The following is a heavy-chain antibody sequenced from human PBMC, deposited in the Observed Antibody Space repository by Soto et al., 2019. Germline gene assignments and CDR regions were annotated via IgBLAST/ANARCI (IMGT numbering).Heavy chain of an antibody. J-gene: IGHJ6*02. D-gene: IGHD2-15*01. CDR1: GFTFNTYG. V-gene: IGHV3-33*08. CDR3: ARGDCTGAYCYSWPFNYGVDV. Sequence: QVQLVESGGGVVQPGGSLRLSCTTSGFTFNTYGMYWVRQAPGKGLEWEAIIWYDGSNKYYGDSVKGRFTISRDNSKNTLYLQMNSLRAEDTALYYCARGDCTGAYCYSWPFNYGVDVWGQGTTVTVSS. CDR2: IWYDGSNK.